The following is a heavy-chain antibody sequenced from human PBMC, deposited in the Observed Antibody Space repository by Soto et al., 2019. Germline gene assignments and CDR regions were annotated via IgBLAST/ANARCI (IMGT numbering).Heavy chain of an antibody. CDR2: IYYSGST. Sequence: SETLSLTCTVSGFSIGSGGYYGSWIRQHPGKGLEWIGYIYYSGSTYYNPSLKSRVTISVDTSKNQFSLKLSSVTAADTAVYYCARDLSSSWSNDAFDIWGQGTMVTV. D-gene: IGHD6-13*01. CDR1: GFSIGSGGYY. V-gene: IGHV4-31*03. J-gene: IGHJ3*02. CDR3: ARDLSSSWSNDAFDI.